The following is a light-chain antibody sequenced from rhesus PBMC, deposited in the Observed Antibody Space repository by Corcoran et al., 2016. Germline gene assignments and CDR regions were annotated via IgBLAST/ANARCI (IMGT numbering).Light chain of an antibody. V-gene: IGKV1-22*01. CDR2: KAC. J-gene: IGKJ3*01. CDR3: LPYSSSPFT. Sequence: DIQMTQSPSSLYASVGDTVTITCRASESMSSWVDWYQQKPGKAPKLLIYKACSLQSGVPSRFSGSGSGTDFTLTISSLQPEDFATYYCLPYSSSPFTFGPWTKLNIK. CDR1: ESMSSW.